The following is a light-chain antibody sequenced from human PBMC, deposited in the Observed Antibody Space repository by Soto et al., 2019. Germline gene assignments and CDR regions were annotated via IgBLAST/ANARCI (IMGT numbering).Light chain of an antibody. V-gene: IGKV3-11*01. CDR1: QSVSSY. J-gene: IGKJ1*01. Sequence: EIVLTQSPATLSLSPGERATLSCRASQSVSSYLAWYQQKPGQAPRLLIYDASNRATGIPARFSGSGYGTDFTLPISSLVPEDFAVYYCQQRSNWPPLTFGQGTKVEIK. CDR2: DAS. CDR3: QQRSNWPPLT.